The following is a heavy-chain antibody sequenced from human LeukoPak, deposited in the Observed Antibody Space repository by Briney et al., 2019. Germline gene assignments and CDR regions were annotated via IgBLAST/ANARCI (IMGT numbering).Heavy chain of an antibody. D-gene: IGHD3-22*01. CDR1: GGSISSYY. CDR2: IYYSGST. J-gene: IGHJ2*01. CDR3: ARDRSYDESSGYPWYFDL. V-gene: IGHV4-59*01. Sequence: SETLSLICTVSGGSISSYYWSWIRQPPGKGLEWIGYIYYSGSTNYNPSLKSRVTIPVDTSKSQCSLKLSSVTAADTAVYYWARDRSYDESSGYPWYFDLWGRGTLVTVSS.